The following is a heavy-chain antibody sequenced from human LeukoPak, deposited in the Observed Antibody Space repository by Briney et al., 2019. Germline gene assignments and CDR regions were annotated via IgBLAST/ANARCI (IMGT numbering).Heavy chain of an antibody. D-gene: IGHD3-16*01. CDR1: GYTLTRYA. CDR3: TRDTFTDGSSTFDI. V-gene: IGHV7-4-1*01. Sequence: ASVKVSCKASGYTLTRYAINWLRQAPGQGLEWMGWINTNTGNPTYAQGFTGRFVFSLDTSVSTAYLQVFSLNVGDTAVYYCTRDTFTDGSSTFDIWGQGTMVTVSS. CDR2: INTNTGNP. J-gene: IGHJ3*02.